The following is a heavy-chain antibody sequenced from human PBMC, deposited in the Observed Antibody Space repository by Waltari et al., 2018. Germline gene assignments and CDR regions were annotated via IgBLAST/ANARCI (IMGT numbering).Heavy chain of an antibody. CDR2: IYYHGNT. J-gene: IGHJ4*02. Sequence: QLQVQESGPGLVKPSETLSLTCTVSGGAITTTNYYGGWIRQPPGKGLEWIGSIYYHGNTYYNPSLKSRVTISADTSKNQFSLNLNSVTAADTAVYYCASLLTGDWGQGVLVTVSS. D-gene: IGHD3-9*01. CDR3: ASLLTGD. CDR1: GGAITTTNYY. V-gene: IGHV4-39*01.